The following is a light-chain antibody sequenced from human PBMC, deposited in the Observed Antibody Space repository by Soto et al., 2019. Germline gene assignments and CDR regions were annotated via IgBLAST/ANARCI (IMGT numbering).Light chain of an antibody. CDR1: RSNIGSNT. Sequence: QAVLTQPPSASGTPGQRVTISCSGSRSNIGSNTVNWYQQLPGTAPKLLIYFNNQRPSGVPDRFSGSKSGTSASLAISGLQSEDEADYYCAAWDDNLNMVFGGGTKLTVL. J-gene: IGLJ2*01. CDR2: FNN. V-gene: IGLV1-44*01. CDR3: AAWDDNLNMV.